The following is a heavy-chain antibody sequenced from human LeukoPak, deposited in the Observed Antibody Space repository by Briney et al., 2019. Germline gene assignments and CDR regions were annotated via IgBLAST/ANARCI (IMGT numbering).Heavy chain of an antibody. CDR1: GYTFTSYD. D-gene: IGHD2-21*02. Sequence: ASVKVSCKASGYTFTSYDINWVRQATGQGLEWMGWMNPNSGNTGYAQKFQGRVTMTRDTSINTVYMELSSLRSEDTAVYYCAICGGDCGGAFDIWGQGIMVTVSS. J-gene: IGHJ3*02. V-gene: IGHV1-8*01. CDR3: AICGGDCGGAFDI. CDR2: MNPNSGNT.